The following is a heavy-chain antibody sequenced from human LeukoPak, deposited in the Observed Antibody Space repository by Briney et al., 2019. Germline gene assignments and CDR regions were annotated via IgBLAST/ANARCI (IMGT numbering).Heavy chain of an antibody. CDR2: IYHSGST. J-gene: IGHJ4*02. CDR3: AREVRCGYSYSYFDY. V-gene: IGHV4-38-2*02. CDR1: GYSISSGYY. D-gene: IGHD5-18*01. Sequence: SETLSLTCAVSGYSISSGYYWGWIRQPPGKGLEWIGSIYHSGSTYYNPSLKSRVTISVDTSKNQFSLKLSSVTAADTAVYYCAREVRCGYSYSYFDYWGQGTLVTVSS.